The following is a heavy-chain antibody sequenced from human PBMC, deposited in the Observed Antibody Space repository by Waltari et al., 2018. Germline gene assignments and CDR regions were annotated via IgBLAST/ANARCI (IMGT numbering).Heavy chain of an antibody. CDR1: GGTFSSYA. CDR3: ARRRWIQLWYFDY. V-gene: IGHV4-34*01. D-gene: IGHD5-18*01. Sequence: QVQLVQSGAEVKKPGSSVKVSCKASGGTFSSYAISWVRQAPGQGLEWIGEINHSGSTNYNPSLKSRVTISVDTSKNQFSLKLSSVTAADTAVYYCARRRWIQLWYFDYWGQGTLVTVSS. CDR2: INHSGST. J-gene: IGHJ4*02.